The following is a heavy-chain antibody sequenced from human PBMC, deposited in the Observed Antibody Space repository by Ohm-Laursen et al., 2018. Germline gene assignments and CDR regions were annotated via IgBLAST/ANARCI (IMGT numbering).Heavy chain of an antibody. J-gene: IGHJ4*02. CDR2: IKEDGSQK. Sequence: SLRLSCAASGFTFSSYWMTWVRQAPGKELEWVANIKEDGSQKNYVDSVKGRFTISRDNANNFLYLQMNSLRAEDTAVYYCASGLYSSSWYMEEDYWGQGTLVTVSS. CDR1: GFTFSSYW. D-gene: IGHD6-13*01. V-gene: IGHV3-7*01. CDR3: ASGLYSSSWYMEEDY.